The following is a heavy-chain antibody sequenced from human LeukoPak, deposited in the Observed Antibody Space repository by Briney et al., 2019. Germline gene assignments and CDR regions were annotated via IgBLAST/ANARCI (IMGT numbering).Heavy chain of an antibody. J-gene: IGHJ4*02. CDR3: AILGRGSNFDY. D-gene: IGHD3-10*01. V-gene: IGHV3-74*01. CDR2: INSDGSST. CDR1: GFTFSTYW. Sequence: PGGSLRLSCAASGFTFSTYWMHWVRQAPGKGLVWVSRINSDGSSTSYADSVKGRFTISRGNAKNTLYLQMNSLRAEDTAVYYCAILGRGSNFDYWGQGTLVTVSS.